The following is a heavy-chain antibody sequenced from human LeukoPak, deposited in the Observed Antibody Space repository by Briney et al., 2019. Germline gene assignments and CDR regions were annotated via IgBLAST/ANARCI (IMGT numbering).Heavy chain of an antibody. D-gene: IGHD3-22*01. J-gene: IGHJ3*02. V-gene: IGHV3-23*01. CDR3: AKTKITLILVANPLSGAFDM. Sequence: GGSLRLSCTASGFTFSSYAMTWVRQAPGKGLEWVSGIGGSASSSKHYAESVMGRFTISRDNSKDTLYLEMNSLRVDDTATYYYAKTKITLILVANPLSGAFDMWGQGTLVTVSS. CDR2: IGGSASSSK. CDR1: GFTFSSYA.